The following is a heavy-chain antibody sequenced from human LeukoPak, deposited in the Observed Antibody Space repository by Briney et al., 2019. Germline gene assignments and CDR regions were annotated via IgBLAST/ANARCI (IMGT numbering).Heavy chain of an antibody. J-gene: IGHJ6*03. Sequence: GGSLRLSCAASGFTFSSYGMHWVRQAPGKGLEWVAVIWYDGTNKFYADSVKGRFTISRDNSRSTLYLQMDTLRAEDTAVYYCAKGDGSNNYYMDVWGKGTTVTVSS. V-gene: IGHV3-33*06. CDR3: AKGDGSNNYYMDV. D-gene: IGHD3-10*01. CDR2: IWYDGTNK. CDR1: GFTFSSYG.